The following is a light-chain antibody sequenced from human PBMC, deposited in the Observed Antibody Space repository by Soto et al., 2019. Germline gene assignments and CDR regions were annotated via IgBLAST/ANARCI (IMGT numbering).Light chain of an antibody. V-gene: IGLV4-69*01. CDR3: QTWGTGISV. CDR2: INSDGSH. CDR1: SGHSSNS. Sequence: QSVLTQSPSVSASLGASVRLTCTLSSGHSSNSIAWHQQQPEKGPRHLMKINSDGSHNKGDGIPDRFSGSSSGAERYLTISTLQSDDDADYYCQTWGTGISVFGGGTQLTVL. J-gene: IGLJ3*02.